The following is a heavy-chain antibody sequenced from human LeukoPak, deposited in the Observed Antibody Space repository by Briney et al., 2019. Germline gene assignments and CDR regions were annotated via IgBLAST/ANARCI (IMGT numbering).Heavy chain of an antibody. CDR1: GFTFSRYW. D-gene: IGHD6-19*01. V-gene: IGHV3-7*01. CDR3: ARWFGDSSGRLALVFDY. J-gene: IGHJ4*02. Sequence: GGSLRLSCAASGFTFSRYWMSWVRQAPGKGLEWVANIKQDGSEEYYVDSVKGRFTISRDNAKNSVYLQMNSLRVEDTAVYYCARWFGDSSGRLALVFDYWGQGTLVTVSS. CDR2: IKQDGSEE.